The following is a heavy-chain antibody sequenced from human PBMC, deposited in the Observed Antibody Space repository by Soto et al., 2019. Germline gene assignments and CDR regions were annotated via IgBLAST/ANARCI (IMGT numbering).Heavy chain of an antibody. D-gene: IGHD3-16*02. CDR3: AKADLKGKLSSPGGYFDS. J-gene: IGHJ4*02. Sequence: TLSLTCPVSGASISYGGSYGNWIRQPPGGGLEWFGYIFYRGTPYYTPSLKSRVTISVDNSKNQYSLKLNSVTAADTAVYYFAKADLKGKLSSPGGYFDSWGQGTLVTVSS. CDR2: IFYRGTP. CDR1: GASISYGGSY. V-gene: IGHV4-31*03.